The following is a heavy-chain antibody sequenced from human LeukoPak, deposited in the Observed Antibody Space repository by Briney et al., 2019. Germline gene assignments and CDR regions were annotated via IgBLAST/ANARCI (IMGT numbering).Heavy chain of an antibody. V-gene: IGHV4-38-2*01. D-gene: IGHD3-10*01. Sequence: PSETLSLTCAVSGYSISSGYYWGWIRQPPGKGLEWIGSIYHSGSTYYNPSLKSRVTISVDTSKNQFSLKLSSVTAADTAVFYCAGSDYYYYMDVWGKGTTVTVSS. J-gene: IGHJ6*03. CDR1: GYSISSGYY. CDR2: IYHSGST. CDR3: AGSDYYYYMDV.